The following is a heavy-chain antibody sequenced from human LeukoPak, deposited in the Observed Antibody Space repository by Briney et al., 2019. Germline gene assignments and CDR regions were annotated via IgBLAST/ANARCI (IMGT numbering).Heavy chain of an antibody. J-gene: IGHJ6*02. D-gene: IGHD2-15*01. CDR3: ARGGGSRTNYYYGMDV. Sequence: SETLSLTRTVSGGSISSYYWSWIRQPAGKGLEWIGRIYTSGSTNYNPSLKSRVTMSVDTSKNQFSLKLSSVTAADTAVYYCARGGGSRTNYYYGMDVWGQGTTVTVSS. CDR1: GGSISSYY. CDR2: IYTSGST. V-gene: IGHV4-4*07.